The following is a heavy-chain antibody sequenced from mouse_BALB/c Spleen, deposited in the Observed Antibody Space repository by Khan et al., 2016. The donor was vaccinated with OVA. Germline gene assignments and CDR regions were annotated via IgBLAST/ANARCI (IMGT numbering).Heavy chain of an antibody. V-gene: IGHV3-5*02. D-gene: IGHD2-10*02. Sequence: EVQLQESGPGLVKPSQTVSLTCTVTGISITTGNYRWSWIRPFPGNKLEWIGYIYYSGTITYNPSLTSRTTITRDTSKNQFFLEMNSLTAEDTATYYCSRYGNYFDYWGQGTTLTVSS. CDR1: GISITTGNYR. J-gene: IGHJ2*01. CDR2: IYYSGTI. CDR3: SRYGNYFDY.